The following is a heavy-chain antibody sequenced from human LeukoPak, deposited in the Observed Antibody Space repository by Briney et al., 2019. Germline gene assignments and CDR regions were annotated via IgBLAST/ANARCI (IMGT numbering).Heavy chain of an antibody. V-gene: IGHV4-59*04. CDR2: IYSSGST. Sequence: PGGSLRLSCAASGFTFSSYAMSWIRQPPGKGLEWIGSIYSSGSTYYNASLQCRVTISIETSKNQISLRLNSVTAADTAMYYCAKSGGYGLIDYWGQGTLVTVSS. J-gene: IGHJ4*02. CDR3: AKSGGYGLIDY. CDR1: GFTFSSYA. D-gene: IGHD1-26*01.